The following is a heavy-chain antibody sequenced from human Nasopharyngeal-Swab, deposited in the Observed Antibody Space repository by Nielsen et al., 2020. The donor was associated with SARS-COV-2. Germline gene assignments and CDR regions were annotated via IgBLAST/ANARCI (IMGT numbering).Heavy chain of an antibody. CDR2: INIDGSVT. D-gene: IGHD4-23*01. CDR1: GYTFSSYW. Sequence: GESLKISCAASGYTFSSYWMHWVRQAPGKGLVWVSRINIDGSVTDYADSVKGRFTISRDNARNTLYLQMNSLRGEDTAVHYCTRDIGGKYGYWGQGNLVTVSS. V-gene: IGHV3-74*01. J-gene: IGHJ4*02. CDR3: TRDIGGKYGY.